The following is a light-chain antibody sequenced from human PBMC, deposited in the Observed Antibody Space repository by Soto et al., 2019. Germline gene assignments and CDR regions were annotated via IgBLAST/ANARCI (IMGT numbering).Light chain of an antibody. Sequence: EIKKTQSPATPSVSPRERATLSCRASQSIGSELAWYQQNPGQAPRLLSYGSSTRATGSPVRFIGSRSGTEFTLTTTSPQSEDFAVYSCQEYNHWHQNTYGGGTTVGIK. J-gene: IGKJ4*01. CDR2: GSS. CDR3: QEYNHWHQNT. CDR1: QSIGSE. V-gene: IGKV3-15*01.